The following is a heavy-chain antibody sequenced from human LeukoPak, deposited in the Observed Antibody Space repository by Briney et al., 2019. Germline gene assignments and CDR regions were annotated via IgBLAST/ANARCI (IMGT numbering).Heavy chain of an antibody. Sequence: ASVKVSCKGSGYTFTSYGISWVRQAPGQGLEWVGWISAYNGNTNYAQKRQGRVTMTTDTSTSTACMELRSLTSDDTAVYYCARDSYSGSYYSSGYWGQGTLVTVSS. CDR3: ARDSYSGSYYSSGY. V-gene: IGHV1-18*01. J-gene: IGHJ4*02. CDR2: ISAYNGNT. D-gene: IGHD1-26*01. CDR1: GYTFTSYG.